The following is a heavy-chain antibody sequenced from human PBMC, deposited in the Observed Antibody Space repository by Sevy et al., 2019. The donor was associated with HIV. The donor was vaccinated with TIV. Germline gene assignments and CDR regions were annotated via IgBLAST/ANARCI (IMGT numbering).Heavy chain of an antibody. V-gene: IGHV3-30*19. CDR3: ARDGGNSVKWYPLY. CDR2: ISYEGTET. J-gene: IGHJ4*01. Sequence: GGSLRLSCAASGFTFSSFGMHWVRQAPGKGLEWVAVISYEGTETFYAASVEGRFTISRDNSKNMLSLQINSLRPEDTAVYYCARDGGNSVKWYPLYWGHGTLVTVSS. CDR1: GFTFSSFG. D-gene: IGHD2-2*01.